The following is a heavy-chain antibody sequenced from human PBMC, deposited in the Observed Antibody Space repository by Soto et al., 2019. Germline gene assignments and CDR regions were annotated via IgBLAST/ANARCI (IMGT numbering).Heavy chain of an antibody. CDR2: IYSGGST. Sequence: GGSLRLSCAASGFTVSSNYMSWVRQAPGKGLEWVSVIYSGGSTYYADSVKGRFTISRDNSKNTLYLQMNSLRAEDTAVYYCARDRITMVRGVLLNYYGMDVWGQGTTVTVS. J-gene: IGHJ6*01. D-gene: IGHD3-10*01. CDR3: ARDRITMVRGVLLNYYGMDV. CDR1: GFTVSSNY. V-gene: IGHV3-53*01.